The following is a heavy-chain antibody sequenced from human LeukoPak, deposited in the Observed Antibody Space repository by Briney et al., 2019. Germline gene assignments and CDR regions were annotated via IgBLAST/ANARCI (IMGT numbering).Heavy chain of an antibody. Sequence: GGSLRLSCAASGFTFSDYYMSWIRQAPGKGLEWVSYISSSSSYTNYADSVKGRFTISRDDAKNSLYLQMNSLRAEDTAVYYCARDQSTNTYYDFWSGYYTQGWFDPWGQGTLVTVSS. CDR2: ISSSSSYT. J-gene: IGHJ5*02. CDR3: ARDQSTNTYYDFWSGYYTQGWFDP. V-gene: IGHV3-11*06. D-gene: IGHD3-3*01. CDR1: GFTFSDYY.